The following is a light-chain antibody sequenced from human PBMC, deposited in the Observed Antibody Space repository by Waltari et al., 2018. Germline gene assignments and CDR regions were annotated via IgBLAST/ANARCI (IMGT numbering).Light chain of an antibody. CDR1: SSDVGGYNY. CDR2: DVS. CDR3: NSYTSSSTWV. V-gene: IGLV2-14*03. Sequence: QSALTQPASVSGSPGQSTTLSCTGTSSDVGGYNYVSWYQQHPGKAPKVMIYDVSNRPSGVSDRFSGSKSGNTASLTISGLQAEDEADYYCNSYTSSSTWVFGGGTKLTVL. J-gene: IGLJ3*02.